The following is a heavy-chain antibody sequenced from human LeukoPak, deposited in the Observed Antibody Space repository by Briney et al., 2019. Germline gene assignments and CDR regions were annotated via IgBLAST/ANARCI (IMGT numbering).Heavy chain of an antibody. CDR1: GFTFDDYT. V-gene: IGHV3-43*01. CDR3: AKDIGDSIGYNYFDS. Sequence: GGSLRLSCAASGFTFDDYTMHWVRRAPGKGLEWVSVISWHGSTTKYADSVRGRFTISRDNRKNSLSLQMNRLRPEDTALYYCAKDIGDSIGYNYFDSWAREPWSPSPQ. CDR2: ISWHGSTT. D-gene: IGHD3-22*01. J-gene: IGHJ4*02.